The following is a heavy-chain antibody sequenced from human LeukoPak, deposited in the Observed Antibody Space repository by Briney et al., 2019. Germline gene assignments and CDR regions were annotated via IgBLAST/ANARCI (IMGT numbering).Heavy chain of an antibody. D-gene: IGHD6-13*01. Sequence: SETLSLTCTVSGGSISSNYWSWIRQPPGKGLEWIGYIYYSGSTNYNPSLKSRVTISVDTSKNQFSLKLSSVTAADTAVYYCAGQKGSWGGFDYWGQGTLVTVSS. CDR1: GGSISSNY. CDR3: AGQKGSWGGFDY. J-gene: IGHJ4*02. CDR2: IYYSGST. V-gene: IGHV4-59*01.